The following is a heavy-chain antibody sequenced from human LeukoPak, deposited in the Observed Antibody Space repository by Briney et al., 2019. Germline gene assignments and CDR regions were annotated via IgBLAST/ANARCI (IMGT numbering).Heavy chain of an antibody. J-gene: IGHJ4*02. CDR2: IKQDGSEK. Sequence: GGSLRLSCAVSGFTFSTYWMSWVRQAPGKGLEWVANIKQDGSEKYYVDSVKGRFTISRDNAKNSLYLQMNRLRAEDTAVYYCARSKGVGLLTGGIDYWGQGTLVTVSS. CDR1: GFTFSTYW. CDR3: ARSKGVGLLTGGIDY. V-gene: IGHV3-7*01. D-gene: IGHD3-9*01.